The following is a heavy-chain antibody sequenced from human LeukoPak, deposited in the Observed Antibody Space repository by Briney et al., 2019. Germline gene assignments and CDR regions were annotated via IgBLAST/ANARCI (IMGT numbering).Heavy chain of an antibody. Sequence: SETLSLTCTVSGGSISSYYWSWIRQPPGKGLEWIGYIYYSGSTNYNPSLKSRVTISVDTSKNQFSLKLSSVTAADTAVYYCARASSCYLNYWGQGTLVTVSS. CDR1: GGSISSYY. CDR3: ARASSCYLNY. D-gene: IGHD3-22*01. CDR2: IYYSGST. V-gene: IGHV4-59*01. J-gene: IGHJ4*02.